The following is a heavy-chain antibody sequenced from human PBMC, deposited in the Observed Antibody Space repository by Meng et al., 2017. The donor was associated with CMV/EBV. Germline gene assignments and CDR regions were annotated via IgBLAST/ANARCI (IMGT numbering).Heavy chain of an antibody. V-gene: IGHV3-23*01. CDR3: AKEVRIGATVDY. J-gene: IGHJ4*02. CDR1: GFTFSSYG. D-gene: IGHD1-26*01. Sequence: GGSLRLSCAASGFTFSSYGMSWVRQAPGKGLEWVSAISGSGGGTLYADSVKGRFTLSRDNSKNMLYLQMNSLRAEDTAVYYCAKEVRIGATVDYWGQGTLVTVSS. CDR2: ISGSGGGT.